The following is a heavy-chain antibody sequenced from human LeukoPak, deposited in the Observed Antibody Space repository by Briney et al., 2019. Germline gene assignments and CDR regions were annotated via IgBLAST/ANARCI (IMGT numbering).Heavy chain of an antibody. CDR1: GYTFTGYY. Sequence: ASVKVSCKASGYTFTGYYMHWVRQAPGQGLEWMGWINPNSGGTNYAQKFQGRVTMTRDTSISTAYMELSSLRSEDTAVYYCARVTMVRGRNWFDPWGQGTLVTVSS. CDR3: ARVTMVRGRNWFDP. J-gene: IGHJ5*02. V-gene: IGHV1-2*02. D-gene: IGHD3-10*01. CDR2: INPNSGGT.